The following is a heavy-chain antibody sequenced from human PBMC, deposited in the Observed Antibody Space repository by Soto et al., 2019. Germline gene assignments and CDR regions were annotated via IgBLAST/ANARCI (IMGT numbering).Heavy chain of an antibody. D-gene: IGHD3-10*01. J-gene: IGHJ4*02. CDR1: GVSPSTSGKC. CDR2: IDWDDDK. V-gene: IGHV2-70*01. CDR3: ARIRVVRGVISYFDY. Sequence: SGPTLVNPPQNPTLTRPLSGVSPSTSGKCVSWIPQPPGKALEWLALIDWDDDKYYSTSLKTRLTISKDTSKNQVVLTMTNMDPVDTATYYCARIRVVRGVISYFDYWGQGTLVTVS.